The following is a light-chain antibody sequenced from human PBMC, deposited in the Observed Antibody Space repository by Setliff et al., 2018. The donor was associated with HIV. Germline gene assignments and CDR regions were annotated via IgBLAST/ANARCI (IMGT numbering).Light chain of an antibody. V-gene: IGLV2-14*03. CDR3: CSYGSGDIWV. Sequence: QSVLTQPASVSGSPGQSITISCTGSSSDVGNTLSVSWYQQNVGEVPKLLIYEVDRRPSGISHRFSGSKSGKTASLTISGLQVEDEADYYCCSYGSGDIWVFGGGTK. J-gene: IGLJ3*02. CDR2: EVD. CDR1: SSDVGNTLS.